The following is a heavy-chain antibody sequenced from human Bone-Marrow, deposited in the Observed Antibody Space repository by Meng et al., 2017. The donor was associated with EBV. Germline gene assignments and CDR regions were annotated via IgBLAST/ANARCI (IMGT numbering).Heavy chain of an antibody. CDR3: ARRAVNYAPDF. CDR1: GYTFTTYT. CDR2: INTNTGNP. V-gene: IGHV7-4-1*02. J-gene: IGHJ4*02. D-gene: IGHD5-24*01. Sequence: QVQLVQSGSELRKPGASVTVSCKSSGYTFTTYTVIWVRQAPGQGLEWMGWINTNTGNPTYAQDFTGRFVFSLDTSVSTAYLQISSLKAEDTAVYYCARRAVNYAPDFWGQGTLVTSPQ.